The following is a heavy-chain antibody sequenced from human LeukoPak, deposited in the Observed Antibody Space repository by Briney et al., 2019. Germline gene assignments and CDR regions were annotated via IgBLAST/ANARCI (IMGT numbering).Heavy chain of an antibody. D-gene: IGHD6-6*01. CDR2: ISGSGDST. CDR3: AKRHRSGVAAPYFGY. J-gene: IGHJ4*02. V-gene: IGHV3-23*01. Sequence: GSLRLSCAASGFTFSSYAMSWVRQAPGKGLEWVSAISGSGDSTYYADSVKGRFTISRDDSRNTLFLQMNSLRADDTAVYYCAKRHRSGVAAPYFGYWGQGTLVTVSS. CDR1: GFTFSSYA.